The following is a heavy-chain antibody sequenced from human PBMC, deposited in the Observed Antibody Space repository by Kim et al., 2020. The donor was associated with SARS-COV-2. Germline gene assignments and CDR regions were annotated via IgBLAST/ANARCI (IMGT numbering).Heavy chain of an antibody. J-gene: IGHJ4*02. Sequence: SETLSLTCTVSGGSISSYYWSWIRQPPGKGLEWIGYIYYSGSTNYNPSLKSRVTISVDTSKNQFSLKLSSVTAADTAVYYCARLPTNYGGNIGMYYFDYWGQGTLVTVSS. CDR1: GGSISSYY. D-gene: IGHD4-17*01. V-gene: IGHV4-59*08. CDR3: ARLPTNYGGNIGMYYFDY. CDR2: IYYSGST.